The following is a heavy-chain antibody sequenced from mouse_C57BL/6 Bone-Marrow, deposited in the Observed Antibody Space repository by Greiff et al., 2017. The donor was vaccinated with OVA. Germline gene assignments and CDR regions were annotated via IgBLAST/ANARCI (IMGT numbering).Heavy chain of an antibody. V-gene: IGHV1-63*01. D-gene: IGHD1-1*01. Sequence: QVQLQQSGAELVRPGTSVKMSCKASGYTFTNYWIGWAKQRPGHGLEWIGDIYPGGGYTNYNEKFKGKATMTADKSSSTAYMQFSSLTSEDSAIYYCARSTYYYGSSYGYYAMDYWGQGTSVTVSS. CDR2: IYPGGGYT. CDR3: ARSTYYYGSSYGYYAMDY. J-gene: IGHJ4*01. CDR1: GYTFTNYW.